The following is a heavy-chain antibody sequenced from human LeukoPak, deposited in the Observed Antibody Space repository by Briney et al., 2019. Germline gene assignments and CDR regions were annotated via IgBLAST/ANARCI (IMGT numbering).Heavy chain of an antibody. Sequence: GGSLRLSCAATGFSFSRNGMHWVRQAPGKGLEWVAVTSYDGSNKDYADSVKGRFTISRDNSKNTLYLQMNSLRAEDTAVYYCARDLGDFWSGTLGYYIDYLGQGGKVTVSS. J-gene: IGHJ4*02. CDR2: TSYDGSNK. CDR3: ARDLGDFWSGTLGYYIDY. CDR1: GFSFSRNG. D-gene: IGHD3-3*01. V-gene: IGHV3-30*03.